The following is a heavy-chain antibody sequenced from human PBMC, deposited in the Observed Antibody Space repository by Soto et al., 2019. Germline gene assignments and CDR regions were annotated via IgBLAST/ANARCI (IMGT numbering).Heavy chain of an antibody. V-gene: IGHV3-33*01. CDR1: GFSFSTSG. CDR3: ARRTRQDFDKAYYGLDV. J-gene: IGHJ6*02. Sequence: QVQLVESGGGVVQPGTSLRLSCAASGFSFSTSGMHWVRQAPGKGLEWVAIIRSDGSNIYSADSVKGRFTISRDNSKNTLYLQTSSLSAGDTDLYYCARRTRQDFDKAYYGLDVWGQGTMVTVSS. CDR2: IRSDGSNI. D-gene: IGHD3-10*01.